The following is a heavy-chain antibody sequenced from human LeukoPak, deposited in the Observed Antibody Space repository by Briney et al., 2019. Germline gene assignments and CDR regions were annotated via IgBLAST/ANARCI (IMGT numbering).Heavy chain of an antibody. V-gene: IGHV1-18*01. CDR3: ATHDSSGYYYSV. J-gene: IGHJ4*02. Sequence: ASVKVSCKASGYTFTSYGISWVRQAPGQGLEWMGWISAYNGNSNYAQKLQGRVTMATDTSTSTAYMELRSLRSDDTAVYYCATHDSSGYYYSVWGQGTLVAVSS. CDR2: ISAYNGNS. D-gene: IGHD3-22*01. CDR1: GYTFTSYG.